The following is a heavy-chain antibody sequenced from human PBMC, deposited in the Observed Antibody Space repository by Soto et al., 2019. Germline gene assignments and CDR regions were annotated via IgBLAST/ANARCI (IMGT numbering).Heavy chain of an antibody. CDR1: GGTFNSYA. Sequence: SVKVSCKASGGTFNSYAIAWVRQAPGQGLEWMGGIIPMFGTTNYAQKFQGRVSMTADDSTSTAHMEVSGLTSDDTAMYYCARDPIGGGAPYYCDSWGQGTPVTVS. V-gene: IGHV1-69*13. CDR2: IIPMFGTT. D-gene: IGHD3-16*01. J-gene: IGHJ4*02. CDR3: ARDPIGGGAPYYCDS.